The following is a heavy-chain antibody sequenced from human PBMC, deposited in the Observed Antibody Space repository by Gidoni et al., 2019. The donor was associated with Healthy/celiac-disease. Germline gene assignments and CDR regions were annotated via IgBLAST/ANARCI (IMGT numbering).Heavy chain of an antibody. J-gene: IGHJ4*02. CDR2: ISYDGSNK. CDR3: ARDPNYCGGDCYSFDY. D-gene: IGHD2-21*02. Sequence: VQLVESGGGVVQPGRSLRLSCAASGFTFSSYAMHWVRQAPGKGLEWVAVISYDGSNKYYADSVKGRFTISRDNSKNTLYLQMNSLRAEDTAVYYCARDPNYCGGDCYSFDYWGQGTLVTVSS. CDR1: GFTFSSYA. V-gene: IGHV3-30-3*01.